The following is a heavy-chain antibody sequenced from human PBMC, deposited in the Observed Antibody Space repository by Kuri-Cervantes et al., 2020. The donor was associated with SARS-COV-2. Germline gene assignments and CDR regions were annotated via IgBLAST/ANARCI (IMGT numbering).Heavy chain of an antibody. CDR2: IRSKAYGGTT. D-gene: IGHD3-10*01. CDR1: GFTFGDYS. CDR3: NRDVKGEFGEYPPY. V-gene: IGHV3-49*03. J-gene: IGHJ4*02. Sequence: GESLKISCTAFGFTFGDYSMSWFRQAPGKGLEGVGFIRSKAYGGTTEYAADVKGSFTISRDDSKSIAYIQMNSLKTEDTAVYYCNRDVKGEFGEYPPYWGQGTLVTVSS.